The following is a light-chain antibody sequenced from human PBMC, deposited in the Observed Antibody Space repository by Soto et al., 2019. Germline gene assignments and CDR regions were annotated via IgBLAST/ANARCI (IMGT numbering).Light chain of an antibody. Sequence: QAVVTQPPSVSGAPGQRVTISCTGSRSNIGAGYDVHWYQQLPGTAPKLLIYGNSNRPSGVPDRFSGSKSGTSASLAITGLQAEDEADYYCQSYDSSLSGYVVVGGGTKLTVL. CDR2: GNS. CDR1: RSNIGAGYD. V-gene: IGLV1-40*01. J-gene: IGLJ2*01. CDR3: QSYDSSLSGYVV.